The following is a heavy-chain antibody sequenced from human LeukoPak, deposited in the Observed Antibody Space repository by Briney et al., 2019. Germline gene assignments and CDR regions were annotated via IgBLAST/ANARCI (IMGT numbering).Heavy chain of an antibody. CDR1: GFTFSSYG. D-gene: IGHD3-10*01. CDR2: IWYDGSNK. J-gene: IGHJ4*02. V-gene: IGHV3-33*01. CDR3: ARARYGSGSYHLDY. Sequence: GGSLRLSCAASGFTFSSYGMHWVRQAPGKGLEWVAVIWYDGSNKYYADSVKGRFTISRDNSKNTLYLQMNSLRAEDTAVYYCARARYGSGSYHLDYWGQGTLVTVSS.